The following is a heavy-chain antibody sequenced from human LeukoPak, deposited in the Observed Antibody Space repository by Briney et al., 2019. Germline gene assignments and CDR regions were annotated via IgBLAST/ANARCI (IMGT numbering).Heavy chain of an antibody. CDR3: ARGSTIFGVVSRVDY. J-gene: IGHJ4*02. Sequence: SETLSLTCTVSGGSISSYYWSWIRQPPGKGLEWIGYIYYSGSTNYNPSLKSRVTISVDTSKNQFSLKLSSVTAADTAVYYCARGSTIFGVVSRVDYWGQGTLVTVSS. V-gene: IGHV4-59*01. CDR1: GGSISSYY. D-gene: IGHD3-3*01. CDR2: IYYSGST.